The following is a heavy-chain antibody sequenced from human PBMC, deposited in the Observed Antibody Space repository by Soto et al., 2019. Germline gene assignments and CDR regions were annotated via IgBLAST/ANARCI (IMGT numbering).Heavy chain of an antibody. CDR1: GGSISSHY. D-gene: IGHD3-22*01. V-gene: IGHV4-59*11. J-gene: IGHJ4*02. Sequence: SETLSLTCTVSGGSISSHYWSWIRQPPGKGLEWIGYIYYSGSSNYNPSLKSRVTISLDSSKNQFSLNLSSVTAADTAVYYCARTISGYYFDYWGQGTLVTVSS. CDR2: IYYSGSS. CDR3: ARTISGYYFDY.